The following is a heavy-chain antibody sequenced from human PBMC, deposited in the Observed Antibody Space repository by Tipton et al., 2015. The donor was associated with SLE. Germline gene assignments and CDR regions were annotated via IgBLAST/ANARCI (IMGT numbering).Heavy chain of an antibody. J-gene: IGHJ6*02. CDR2: INTKGDST. Sequence: SLRLSCAASGFTFSSYSMHWVRQAPGKGLEYVSSINTKGDSTYYGDSVKGRFTISRDNSKNTLYLQMGRLRAEDMAVYYCARAQGGDFYYYYGMDVWGQGTTVTVSS. CDR1: GFTFSSYS. CDR3: ARAQGGDFYYYYGMDV. D-gene: IGHD2-21*01. V-gene: IGHV3-64*02.